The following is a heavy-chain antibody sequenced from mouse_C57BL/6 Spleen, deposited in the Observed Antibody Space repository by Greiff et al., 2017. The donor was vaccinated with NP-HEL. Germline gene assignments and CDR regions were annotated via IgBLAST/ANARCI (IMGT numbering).Heavy chain of an antibody. J-gene: IGHJ1*03. V-gene: IGHV1-53*01. D-gene: IGHD1-1*01. CDR3: ARQRYYYGSSYGYFDV. Sequence: VQLQQSGTELVKPGASVKLSCKASGYTFTSYWMHWVKQRPGQGLEWIGNINPSNGGTNYNEKFKSKATLTVDISSSTAYMQLSSLTSEDSAVYYCARQRYYYGSSYGYFDVWGTGTTVTVSS. CDR2: INPSNGGT. CDR1: GYTFTSYW.